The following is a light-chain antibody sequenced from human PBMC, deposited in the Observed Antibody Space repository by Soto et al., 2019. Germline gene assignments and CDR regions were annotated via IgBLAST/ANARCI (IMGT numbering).Light chain of an antibody. CDR2: AAS. CDR3: QQSYSTTWT. V-gene: IGKV1-39*01. CDR1: QGISTY. Sequence: DIQMTQSPSSLSASVGDRVTITFRASQGISTYLNWYQQKPGKAPKLLIYAASSLQSGVPSRFSGSGSETDFTLTISSLQPEDFATYSCQQSYSTTWTFAQGTKVAIK. J-gene: IGKJ1*01.